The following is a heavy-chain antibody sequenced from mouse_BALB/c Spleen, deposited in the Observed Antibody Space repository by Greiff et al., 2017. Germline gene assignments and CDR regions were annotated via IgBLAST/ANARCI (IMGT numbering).Heavy chain of an antibody. CDR1: GYSITSDYA. CDR3: ARSEDDYDFFDY. Sequence: DVQLQESGPGLVKPSQSLSLTCTVTGYSITSDYAWHWIRQFPGNILEWMGYISYSGSTSYNPSLKSLISITRDTSKNQFFLQLNSVTTEDTATYYCARSEDDYDFFDYWGQGTTLTVSA. J-gene: IGHJ2*01. V-gene: IGHV3-2*02. CDR2: ISYSGST. D-gene: IGHD2-4*01.